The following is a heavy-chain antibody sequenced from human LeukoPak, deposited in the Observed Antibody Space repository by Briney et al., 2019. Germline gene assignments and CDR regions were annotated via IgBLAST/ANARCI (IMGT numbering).Heavy chain of an antibody. CDR2: IRYDGSSK. CDR3: AKGSGWEASYFYYYMDV. V-gene: IGHV3-30*02. J-gene: IGHJ6*03. D-gene: IGHD1-26*01. Sequence: GGSLRLSCAASGFTFNSYGIHWVRQAPGKGLEWVAFIRYDGSSKYYVDSVKGRFTISRDNSKNTLYLQMNSLRAEDAAVYFCAKGSGWEASYFYYYMDVWGKGTTVTISS. CDR1: GFTFNSYG.